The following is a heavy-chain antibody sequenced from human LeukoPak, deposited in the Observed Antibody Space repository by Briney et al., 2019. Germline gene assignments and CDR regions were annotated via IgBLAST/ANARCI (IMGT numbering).Heavy chain of an antibody. D-gene: IGHD6-19*01. CDR3: AKDAFSSGWELFDY. CDR2: INSDGRST. J-gene: IGHJ4*02. Sequence: GSLRLSCAASGITFSSYWMHWVRQAPGKGLVWVSRINSDGRSTSYADSVKGRFTISRDNSKNTLYLQMNSLRAEDTAVYSCAKDAFSSGWELFDYWGQGTLVTVSS. V-gene: IGHV3-74*01. CDR1: GITFSSYW.